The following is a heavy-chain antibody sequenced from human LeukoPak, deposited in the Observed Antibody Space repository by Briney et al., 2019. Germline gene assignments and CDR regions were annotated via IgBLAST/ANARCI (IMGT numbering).Heavy chain of an antibody. CDR3: ATGGVDMARY. J-gene: IGHJ4*02. D-gene: IGHD3-3*01. Sequence: ASVKVSCKVSGYTLTELSMHWVRQGPGKGLEWMGGFDLVDGETVYAQKFQGRVTMTEDTSTDTAYMELSSLRSEDTAVYYCATGGVDMARYWGQGTLVTVSS. V-gene: IGHV1-24*01. CDR2: FDLVDGET. CDR1: GYTLTELS.